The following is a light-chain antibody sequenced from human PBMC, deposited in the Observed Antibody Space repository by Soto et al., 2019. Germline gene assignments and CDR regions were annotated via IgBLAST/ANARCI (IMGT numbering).Light chain of an antibody. CDR2: GNS. CDR1: SSNIGAGYD. Sequence: QSVLTQPPSVSGAPGQRVTISCTGSSSNIGAGYDVHWYQLLPGTAPKLLIYGNSNRPSGIPDRFSGSKSGTSASLAITGLQAEDDADYYCQSYDTSLSGSYIFGGGTKVTVL. J-gene: IGLJ2*01. CDR3: QSYDTSLSGSYI. V-gene: IGLV1-40*01.